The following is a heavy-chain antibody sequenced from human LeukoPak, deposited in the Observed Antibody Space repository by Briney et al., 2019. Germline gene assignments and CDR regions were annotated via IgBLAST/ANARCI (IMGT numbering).Heavy chain of an antibody. V-gene: IGHV3-30*01. CDR2: IGNDGYNK. CDR3: ARGAGTTVYYIDV. D-gene: IGHD1-7*01. CDR1: GFTLRTFP. J-gene: IGHJ6*03. Sequence: PGGSLRLSCAASGFTLRTFPMHWVRQAPGQGLQWVAVIGNDGYNKYYSDSVRGRFTISRDNSKNTLSLQMDSLTTEDTAVYYCARGAGTTVYYIDVWGKGTTVTVSS.